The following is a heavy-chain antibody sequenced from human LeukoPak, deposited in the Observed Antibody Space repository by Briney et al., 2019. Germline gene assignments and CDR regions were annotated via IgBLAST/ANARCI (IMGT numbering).Heavy chain of an antibody. CDR1: GFTFSSYC. CDR3: ARDFWSGYYMWDYYYYYMDV. V-gene: IGHV3-21*01. Sequence: PGGSVRLSCAASGFTFSSYCMNWVRQAPGKGLEWVSSISSSSSYIYYADSVKGRFTISRDNAKNSLYLQMNSLRAEDTAVYYCARDFWSGYYMWDYYYYYMDVWGKGTTVTVSS. D-gene: IGHD3-3*01. J-gene: IGHJ6*03. CDR2: ISSSSSYI.